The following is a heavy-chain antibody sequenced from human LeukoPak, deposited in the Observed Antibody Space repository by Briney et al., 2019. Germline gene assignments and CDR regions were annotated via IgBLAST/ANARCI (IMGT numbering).Heavy chain of an antibody. D-gene: IGHD3-10*01. CDR2: ISSSSSYI. CDR1: GFTFSSYS. CDR3: ARGGITMVRGVIVLVNGMDV. Sequence: GGSLGLSCAASGFTFSSYSMNWVRQAPGKGLEWVSSISSSSSYIYYADSVKGRFTISRDNAKNSLYLQMNSLRAEDTAVYYCARGGITMVRGVIVLVNGMDVWGQGTTVTVSS. J-gene: IGHJ6*02. V-gene: IGHV3-21*01.